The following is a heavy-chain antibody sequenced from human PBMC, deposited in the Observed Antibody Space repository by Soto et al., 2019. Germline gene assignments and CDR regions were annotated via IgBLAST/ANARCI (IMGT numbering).Heavy chain of an antibody. Sequence: SETLSLTCSVSGDSINSRYWSWIRQPPGKGLEWIGYIDYVGSTNYAPSLQSRATMSVDTSKNQVSLKLRYVTAADTAVYYCVRQRGNYFDFWGQGTLVTVSS. J-gene: IGHJ4*02. CDR1: GDSINSRY. V-gene: IGHV4-59*11. CDR3: VRQRGNYFDF. D-gene: IGHD3-10*01. CDR2: IDYVGST.